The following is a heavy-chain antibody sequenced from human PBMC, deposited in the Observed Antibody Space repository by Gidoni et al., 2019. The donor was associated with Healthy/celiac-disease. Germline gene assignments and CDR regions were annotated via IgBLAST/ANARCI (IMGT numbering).Heavy chain of an antibody. D-gene: IGHD2-2*01. Sequence: QVQLVESGGGVVQPGRSLSLSCAASGFTFSSYGMHWVRQAPGKGLEWVAVISYDGSNKYYADSVKGRFTISRDNSKNTLYLQMNSLRAEDTAVYYCAKDIGVVPAAIGHWGQGTLVTVSS. V-gene: IGHV3-30*18. CDR2: ISYDGSNK. J-gene: IGHJ5*02. CDR1: GFTFSSYG. CDR3: AKDIGVVPAAIGH.